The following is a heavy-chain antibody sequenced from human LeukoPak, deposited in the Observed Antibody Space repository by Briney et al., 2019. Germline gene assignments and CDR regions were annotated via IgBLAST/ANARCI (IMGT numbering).Heavy chain of an antibody. D-gene: IGHD1-26*01. V-gene: IGHV4-4*07. CDR2: IYTSGST. CDR1: GGSISSHY. Sequence: SETLSLTCTVSGGSISSHYWSWIRQPAGKGLEWIGRIYTSGSTNYNPSLKSRVTMSVDTSKNQFSLKLSSVTAADTAVYYCAGGGSYLSFDYWGQGTLVTVSS. J-gene: IGHJ4*02. CDR3: AGGGSYLSFDY.